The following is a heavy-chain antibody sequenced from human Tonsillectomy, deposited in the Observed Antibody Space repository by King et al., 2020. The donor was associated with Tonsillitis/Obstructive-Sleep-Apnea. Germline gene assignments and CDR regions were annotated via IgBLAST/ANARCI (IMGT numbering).Heavy chain of an antibody. V-gene: IGHV2-5*02. CDR3: AHLNITYGGVVGVDAFDI. CDR2: IYWDDDK. D-gene: IGHD3-16*02. J-gene: IGHJ3*02. CDR1: GFSLSRGTAG. Sequence: FTLKESGPSLVKPTETLTLTCMFSGFSLSRGTAGVGWIRQPPGEALEWLAVIYWDDDKRYRSSLKTRLIIAKDTSKNQVVLTMTNMDPVDTATYYCAHLNITYGGVVGVDAFDIWGQGTMVTVSS.